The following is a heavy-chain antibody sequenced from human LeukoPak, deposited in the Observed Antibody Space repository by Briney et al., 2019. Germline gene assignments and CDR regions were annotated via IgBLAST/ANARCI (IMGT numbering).Heavy chain of an antibody. CDR2: FDPEDGET. V-gene: IGHV1-24*01. CDR3: ATEAYCSSTSCPPKTNWFDL. J-gene: IGHJ5*02. Sequence: ASVKVSCKVSGYTLTELSMHWVRQAPGKGLEWMGGFDPEDGETIYAQKFQGRVTVTEDTSTDTAYMELSSLRSEDTAVYYCATEAYCSSTSCPPKTNWFDLWGQGTLVTVSS. D-gene: IGHD2-2*01. CDR1: GYTLTELS.